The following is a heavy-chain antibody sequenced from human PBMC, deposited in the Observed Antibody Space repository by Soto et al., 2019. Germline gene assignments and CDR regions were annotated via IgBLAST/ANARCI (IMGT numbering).Heavy chain of an antibody. CDR2: ISAYNGNT. V-gene: IGHV1-18*01. CDR1: GYTFTSYG. Sequence: ASVKVSCKASGYTFTSYGIGWVRQAPGQGLEWMGWISAYNGNTNYAQKLQGRVTMTTDTSTSTAYMELRSLRSDDTAVYYCARSSAPYDEVYYFDYWGQGTQVTVSS. J-gene: IGHJ4*02. D-gene: IGHD5-12*01. CDR3: ARSSAPYDEVYYFDY.